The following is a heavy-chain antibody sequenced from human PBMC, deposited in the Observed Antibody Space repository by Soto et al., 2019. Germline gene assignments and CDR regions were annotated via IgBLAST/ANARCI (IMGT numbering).Heavy chain of an antibody. J-gene: IGHJ5*02. CDR3: ARDDYDFS. CDR2: IYSGGST. Sequence: XGSLRVYCAASGFTVSSNYMSWVRQAPGKGLEWVSVIYSGGSTYYADSVKCRSTISRDNSKNTLYLQMNSLRAEDTAVYYCARDDYDFSWGQGTLVTVSS. V-gene: IGHV3-53*01. D-gene: IGHD3-3*01. CDR1: GFTVSSNY.